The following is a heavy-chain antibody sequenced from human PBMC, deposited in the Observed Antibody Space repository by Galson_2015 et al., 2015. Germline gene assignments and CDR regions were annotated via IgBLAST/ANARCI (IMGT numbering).Heavy chain of an antibody. Sequence: GSISSSNWWSWVRQPPGKGLEWIGEIYHSGSTSYNPSLKSRVTISVDKSKNQFSLKLSSVTAADTAVYYCARHRGTIFGVVGPGVMDVWGKGTTVTVSS. CDR1: GSISSSNW. J-gene: IGHJ6*03. CDR2: IYHSGST. D-gene: IGHD3-3*01. CDR3: ARHRGTIFGVVGPGVMDV. V-gene: IGHV4-4*02.